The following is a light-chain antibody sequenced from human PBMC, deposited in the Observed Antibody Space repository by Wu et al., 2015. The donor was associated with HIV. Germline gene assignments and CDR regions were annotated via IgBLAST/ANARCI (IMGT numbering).Light chain of an antibody. Sequence: EIVLTQSPGTLSLSPGERATLSCRTSQTVSSSYLAWYQQKPGQAPRLLIYAASNRATGIPDRFSGSGSGTDFTLTISRLEPEDSAVYYCQHRATWPFTFGPGTKV. CDR2: AAS. J-gene: IGKJ3*01. CDR3: QHRATWPFT. V-gene: IGKV3D-20*02. CDR1: QTVSSSY.